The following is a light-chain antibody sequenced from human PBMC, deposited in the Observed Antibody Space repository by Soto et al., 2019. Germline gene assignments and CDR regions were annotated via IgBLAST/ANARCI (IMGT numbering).Light chain of an antibody. CDR2: AVS. Sequence: SVLTQSPATLSLSPGERATLSCRASQSITSYLAWYQQKPGQAPRLLIYAVSNRASGIPARFSGSGSGTDFTLTISSLEPEDFATYYCQQANSCPITFGQGTRLEIK. V-gene: IGKV3-11*01. J-gene: IGKJ5*01. CDR3: QQANSCPIT. CDR1: QSITSY.